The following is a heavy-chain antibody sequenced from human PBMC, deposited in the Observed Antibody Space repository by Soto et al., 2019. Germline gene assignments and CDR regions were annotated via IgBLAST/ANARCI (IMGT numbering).Heavy chain of an antibody. CDR3: ARLSREFWSGFDY. Sequence: GGSLRLSCAASGFTFSSYAMHWVRQAPGKGLEWVAVISYDGSNKYYADSVKGQVTMSVDKSINTAYLQWGSLTASDTAKYYCARLSREFWSGFDYWGQGTLVTVSS. D-gene: IGHD3-3*01. J-gene: IGHJ4*02. CDR2: ISYDGSNK. CDR1: GFTFSSYA. V-gene: IGHV3-30-3*01.